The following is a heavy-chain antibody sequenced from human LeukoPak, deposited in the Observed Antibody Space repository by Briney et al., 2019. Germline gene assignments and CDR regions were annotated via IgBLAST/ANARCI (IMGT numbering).Heavy chain of an antibody. D-gene: IGHD3-10*01. V-gene: IGHV3-23*01. CDR3: AKGEGVRGVRSFDY. Sequence: AGGSLRLSCAASGFTFSSYAMSWVRQAPGKGLEWVSAISGSGGSTYYADSVKGRFTISRDNSKNTLYLQMNSLRAEDTAVYYCAKGEGVRGVRSFDYWGQGTLVTVSS. CDR2: ISGSGGST. J-gene: IGHJ4*02. CDR1: GFTFSSYA.